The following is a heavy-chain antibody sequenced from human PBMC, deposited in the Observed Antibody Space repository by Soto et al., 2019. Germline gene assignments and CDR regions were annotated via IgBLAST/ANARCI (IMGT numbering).Heavy chain of an antibody. V-gene: IGHV3-23*01. CDR1: GITLRSYP. J-gene: IGHJ4*02. CDR3: AKDLVGMVYFDIIAY. Sequence: GGSLILSCQAPGITLRSYPMTLVRPAPGKGLEWVSSISGGGEFTSYADSVKCRFTISRDNSKSTVYLQMDSLRAEDTALYYCAKDLVGMVYFDIIAYWGQGAMVTVSS. D-gene: IGHD2-15*01. CDR2: ISGGGEFT.